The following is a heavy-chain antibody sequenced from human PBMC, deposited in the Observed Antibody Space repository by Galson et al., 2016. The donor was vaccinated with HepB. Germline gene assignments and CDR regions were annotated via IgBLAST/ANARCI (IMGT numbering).Heavy chain of an antibody. CDR3: ARGEFDRYDGSTYNWPYFRH. CDR1: GFILRPYA. CDR2: ISYDVNNK. Sequence: SLRLSCAASGFILRPYAMHWLRQAPGKGLEWVAVISYDVNNKYYADSVKGRFTISRDNSKNTLSLQMNTLRLEDTAVYYCARGEFDRYDGSTYNWPYFRHWGQGALVIVSS. J-gene: IGHJ1*01. D-gene: IGHD1-1*01. V-gene: IGHV3-30*03.